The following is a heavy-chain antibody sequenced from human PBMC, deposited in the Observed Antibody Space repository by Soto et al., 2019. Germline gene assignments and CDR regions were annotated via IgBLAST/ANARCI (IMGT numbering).Heavy chain of an antibody. J-gene: IGHJ2*01. Sequence: QVPLVESGGGVVQPGRSLRLSCAASGFNFSSYAMHWVRQAPGKGLEWVAVISYDGSNKYYADSVKGRFTISRDNSKNTLYLQMNSLRDEDTAVYYCARSTWDWYFDLWGRGTLVTVSS. CDR3: ARSTWDWYFDL. V-gene: IGHV3-30-3*01. CDR1: GFNFSSYA. D-gene: IGHD1-26*01. CDR2: ISYDGSNK.